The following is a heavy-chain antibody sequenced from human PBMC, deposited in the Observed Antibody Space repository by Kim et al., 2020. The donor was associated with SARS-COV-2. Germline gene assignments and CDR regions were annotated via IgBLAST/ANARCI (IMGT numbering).Heavy chain of an antibody. J-gene: IGHJ4*02. Sequence: PSFQGHVTISADKSISTAYLQWSSLKASDTAMYYCARTGYSSSWYYFDYWGQGTLVTVSS. V-gene: IGHV5-10-1*01. CDR3: ARTGYSSSWYYFDY. D-gene: IGHD6-13*01.